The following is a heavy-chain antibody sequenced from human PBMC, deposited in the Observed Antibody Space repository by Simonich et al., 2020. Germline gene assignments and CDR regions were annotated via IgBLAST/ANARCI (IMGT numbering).Heavy chain of an antibody. J-gene: IGHJ4*02. V-gene: IGHV3-7*01. CDR3: ARDREVYGSGSYYNY. CDR2: IKQDGSEK. Sequence: EVQLVESGGGLVQPGGSLRLSCAASGFTFSSYWMSWVRQAPGKGLEWVANIKQDGSEKYYVDSVKGRFTISRDNAKNSLYLQMNSLRAEDTAVYYCARDREVYGSGSYYNYWGQGTLVTVSS. CDR1: GFTFSSYW. D-gene: IGHD3-10*01.